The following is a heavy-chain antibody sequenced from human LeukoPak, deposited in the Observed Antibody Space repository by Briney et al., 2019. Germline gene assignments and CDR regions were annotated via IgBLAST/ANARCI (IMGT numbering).Heavy chain of an antibody. Sequence: GGSLRLSCAASGFTFSSYWMHWVRHAPGKGLVWVSRINSDGSSTSYADSVKGRFTISRDNAKNTLYLQMNSLRAEDTAVYYCARGYGSSRGWYWGQGTLVTVSS. CDR2: INSDGSST. J-gene: IGHJ4*02. D-gene: IGHD6-6*01. V-gene: IGHV3-74*01. CDR3: ARGYGSSRGWY. CDR1: GFTFSSYW.